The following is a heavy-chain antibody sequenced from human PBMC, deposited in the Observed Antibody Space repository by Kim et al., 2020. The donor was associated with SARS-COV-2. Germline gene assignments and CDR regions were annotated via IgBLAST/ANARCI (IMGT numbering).Heavy chain of an antibody. CDR2: ISAYNGNT. Sequence: ASVKVSCKASGYTFTSYGISWVRQAPGQGLEWMGWISAYNGNTNYAQKPQGRVTKTTDTSTSTAYMELRSLRSDDTAVYYCASADILTGYYPLYYYGMDVWGQGTTVTVSS. J-gene: IGHJ6*02. V-gene: IGHV1-18*04. D-gene: IGHD3-9*01. CDR3: ASADILTGYYPLYYYGMDV. CDR1: GYTFTSYG.